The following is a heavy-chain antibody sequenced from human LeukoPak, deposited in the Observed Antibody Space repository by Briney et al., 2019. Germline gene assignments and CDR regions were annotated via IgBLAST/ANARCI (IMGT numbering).Heavy chain of an antibody. J-gene: IGHJ4*02. V-gene: IGHV4-34*01. CDR2: INHSGST. CDR3: ARGEMATIIEDY. D-gene: IGHD5-24*01. CDR1: GGSFSGYY. Sequence: SETLSLTCAVYGGSFSGYYWSWIRQPPGKGLEWIGEINHSGSTNYNPSLKSRVTISVDTSKNQFSLKLSSVTAADTAVYYCARGEMATIIEDYWGQGTLATVSS.